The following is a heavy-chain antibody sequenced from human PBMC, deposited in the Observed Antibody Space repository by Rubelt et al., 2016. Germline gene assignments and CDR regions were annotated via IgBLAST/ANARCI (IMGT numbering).Heavy chain of an antibody. CDR1: GFSFSNYW. Sequence: EVQLVESRGGLVQPGGSLRLSCAASGFSFSNYWMSWVRQAPGKGLEWGSSISSSSSYIYYEDPVKGRLTFSKTNSKTKLYLHMNSRRAADTAVYDCISYVWGQGTMVTVSS. V-gene: IGHV3-21*01. CDR2: ISSSSSYI. J-gene: IGHJ3*01. CDR3: ISYV.